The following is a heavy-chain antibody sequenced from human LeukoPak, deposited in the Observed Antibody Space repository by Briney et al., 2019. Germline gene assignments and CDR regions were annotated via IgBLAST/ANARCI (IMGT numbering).Heavy chain of an antibody. D-gene: IGHD6-25*01. CDR2: FNPNTGDA. CDR1: GYRFTDFS. V-gene: IGHV1-2*04. J-gene: IGHJ4*02. CDR3: ATGGPQTSGEKRGLDY. Sequence: ASVKVSCKASGYRFTDFSIYWVRQAPGQGLEWMGWFNPNTGDAKYAEKFQGWITMTSDTSIRTAYMEIRSLKSDDTAIYYCATGGPQTSGEKRGLDYWGQGTLSPSP.